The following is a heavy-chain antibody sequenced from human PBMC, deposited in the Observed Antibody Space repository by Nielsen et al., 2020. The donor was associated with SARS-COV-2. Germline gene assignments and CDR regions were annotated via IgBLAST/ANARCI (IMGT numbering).Heavy chain of an antibody. CDR2: ISYSGST. CDR3: AGDPPPGYYFDS. V-gene: IGHV4-59*02. Sequence: SETLSLTCSVSGASVGAYYWSWIRQPPGKGLEWVGYISYSGSTNYNPSLKSRVTISVGTSRNQFTLRLSSVTPADTAIYYCAGDPPPGYYFDSWGQGTLVTVSS. CDR1: GASVGAYY. J-gene: IGHJ4*02.